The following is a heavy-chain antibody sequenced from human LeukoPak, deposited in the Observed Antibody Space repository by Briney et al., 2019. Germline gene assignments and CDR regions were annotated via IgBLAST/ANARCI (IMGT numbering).Heavy chain of an antibody. CDR2: ISAYNGNT. V-gene: IGHV1-18*01. Sequence: GASVKVSRKASGYTFTSYGISWVRQAPGQGLEWMGWISAYNGNTNYAQKLQGRVTMTTDTSTSTAYMELRSLRSDDTAVYYCARDGPPYYDFWSGYSSGYWGQGTLVTVSS. CDR3: ARDGPPYYDFWSGYSSGY. J-gene: IGHJ4*02. CDR1: GYTFTSYG. D-gene: IGHD3-3*01.